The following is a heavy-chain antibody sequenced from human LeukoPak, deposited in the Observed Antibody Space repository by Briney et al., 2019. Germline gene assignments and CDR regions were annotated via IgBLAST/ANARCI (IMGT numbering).Heavy chain of an antibody. Sequence: GGSLRLSCAASGFTFSSYAMHWVRQAPGKGLEWVAVISYGGSNKYYADSVKGRFTISRDNSKNTLYLQMNSLRAEDTALYYCAKGGFEVTGSDFDYWGQGTLVTVSS. CDR2: ISYGGSNK. V-gene: IGHV3-30-3*01. CDR1: GFTFSSYA. D-gene: IGHD1-26*01. CDR3: AKGGFEVTGSDFDY. J-gene: IGHJ4*02.